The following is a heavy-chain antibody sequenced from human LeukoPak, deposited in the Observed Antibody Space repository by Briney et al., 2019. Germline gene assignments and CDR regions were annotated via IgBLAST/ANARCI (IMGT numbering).Heavy chain of an antibody. CDR2: ISYDGSNK. Sequence: PGGSLRLSCAASGFTFSSYAMHWVRQAPGKGLEWVAVISYDGSNKYYADSVKGRFTISRDNSKNTLYLQMNSLRAEDTAVYYCARGLDDFDYWGQGTLVTVSS. V-gene: IGHV3-30-3*01. J-gene: IGHJ4*02. D-gene: IGHD3-3*01. CDR3: ARGLDDFDY. CDR1: GFTFSSYA.